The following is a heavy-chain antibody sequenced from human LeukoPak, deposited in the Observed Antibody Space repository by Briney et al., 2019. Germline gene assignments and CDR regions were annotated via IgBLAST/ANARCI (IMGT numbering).Heavy chain of an antibody. V-gene: IGHV3-48*03. Sequence: GGSLRLSCAASGFTFSSFEMNWVRQAPGKGLEWVSYICSSGDTIYYADSVKGRFTISRDNAKNSLYLQMNSLRVEDTAVYYCARDRLGYCSGGSCYGWGQGTLVTVSS. CDR2: ICSSGDTI. J-gene: IGHJ4*02. D-gene: IGHD2-15*01. CDR3: ARDRLGYCSGGSCYG. CDR1: GFTFSSFE.